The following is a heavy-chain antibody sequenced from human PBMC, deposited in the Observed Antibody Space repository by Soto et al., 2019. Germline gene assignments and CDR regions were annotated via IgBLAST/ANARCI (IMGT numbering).Heavy chain of an antibody. D-gene: IGHD2-2*01. CDR2: IIPIFGTA. J-gene: IGHJ6*02. Sequence: GASVKVSCKASGGTFSSYAISWVRQAPGQGLEWMGGIIPIFGTANYAQKFQGRVTITADESTSTAYMELSSLRSEDTAVYYCAREGVGDIVVVPAADYYYYGMDVWGQGTTVTVSS. V-gene: IGHV1-69*13. CDR1: GGTFSSYA. CDR3: AREGVGDIVVVPAADYYYYGMDV.